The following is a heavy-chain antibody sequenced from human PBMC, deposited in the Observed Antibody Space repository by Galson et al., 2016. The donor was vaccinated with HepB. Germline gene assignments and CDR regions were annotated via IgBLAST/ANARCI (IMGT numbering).Heavy chain of an antibody. CDR3: ARDSGQWPTFAPFDI. CDR1: GGSIRSYY. D-gene: IGHD6-19*01. J-gene: IGHJ3*02. V-gene: IGHV4-4*07. CDR2: IYSSGSS. Sequence: SETLSLTCIVSGGSIRSYYWNWIRQSAGKELEWIGRIYSSGSSNYNPALKRRVTMSVDTSMNQFSLKMTTLTAADPAVYFCARDSGQWPTFAPFDIWGQGTMVTVSS.